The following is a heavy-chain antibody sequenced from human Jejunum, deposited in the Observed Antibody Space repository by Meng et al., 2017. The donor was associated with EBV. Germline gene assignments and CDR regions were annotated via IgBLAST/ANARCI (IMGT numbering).Heavy chain of an antibody. CDR1: GGFVSSGGYY. Sequence: QSSGPGLGQPSETLSLPCPVSGGFVSSGGYYWSWIRQPPGKGLEWIGYIYNSESTNYKSSLKSRVTISADTSKNQFSLRLSSVTAADTAVYYCARDQNGSYFAYWGQGTLVTVSS. CDR3: ARDQNGSYFAY. D-gene: IGHD1-26*01. V-gene: IGHV4-61*08. J-gene: IGHJ4*02. CDR2: IYNSEST.